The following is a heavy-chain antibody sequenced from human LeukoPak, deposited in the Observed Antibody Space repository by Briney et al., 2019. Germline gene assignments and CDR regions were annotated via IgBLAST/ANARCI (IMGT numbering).Heavy chain of an antibody. V-gene: IGHV3-11*01. J-gene: IGHJ6*02. CDR2: ISCSGTTI. Sequence: GGSLRLSCAASGFTVSSNYMSWIRQAPGKGLEWVSYISCSGTTIYYADSVKGRFTISRDNAKNSLYLQMNSLRAEDTAVYYCARGTDIVATIRFYYYYGMDVWGQGTTAIVSS. D-gene: IGHD5-12*01. CDR1: GFTVSSNY. CDR3: ARGTDIVATIRFYYYYGMDV.